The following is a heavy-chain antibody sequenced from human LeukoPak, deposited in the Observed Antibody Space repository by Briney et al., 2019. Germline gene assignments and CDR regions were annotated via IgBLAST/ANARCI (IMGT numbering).Heavy chain of an antibody. CDR3: ARLKDAVTIFDC. Sequence: PGGSLRLSCVASGFTFTNYWMSWVRQAPGKGPEWVASIKEDGSDKRYVDAVKGRFTISRDNTKNSLYVQMSSLRAEDTAVYYCARLKDAVTIFDCWGQGILVTVSS. V-gene: IGHV3-7*01. D-gene: IGHD4-17*01. J-gene: IGHJ5*01. CDR1: GFTFTNYW. CDR2: IKEDGSDK.